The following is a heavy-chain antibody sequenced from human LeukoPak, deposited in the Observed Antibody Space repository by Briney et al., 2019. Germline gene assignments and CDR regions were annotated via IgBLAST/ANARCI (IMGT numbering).Heavy chain of an antibody. CDR1: GYTLTELS. CDR2: FDPEDGET. D-gene: IGHD3-22*01. J-gene: IGHJ3*02. V-gene: IGHV1-24*01. CDR3: ATPRSSSGYYYRSDAFDI. Sequence: ASAKVSCKVSGYTLTELSMHWVRQAPGKGLEWMGGFDPEDGETIYAQKFQGRVTMTEDTSTDTAYMELSSLRSEDTAVYYCATPRSSSGYYYRSDAFDIWGQGTMVTVSS.